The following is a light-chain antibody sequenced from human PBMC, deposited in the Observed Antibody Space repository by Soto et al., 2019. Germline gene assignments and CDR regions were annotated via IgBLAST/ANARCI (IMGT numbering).Light chain of an antibody. V-gene: IGKV1-9*01. Sequence: DIPMTQSPSSLSASLGDRVTIXXRASQGIASYLAWYQQKPGKAPKIXIYAASTLQSGVPSRFSGSGSGTEFTLTISSLQPEDFATYYCQQYNSYSWTFGQGTKVDIK. CDR2: AAS. J-gene: IGKJ1*01. CDR3: QQYNSYSWT. CDR1: QGIASY.